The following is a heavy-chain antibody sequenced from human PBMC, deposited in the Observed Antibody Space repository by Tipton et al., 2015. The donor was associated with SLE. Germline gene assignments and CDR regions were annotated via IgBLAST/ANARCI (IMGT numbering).Heavy chain of an antibody. CDR3: ARVGVASYYDRSGYPLEYFQH. D-gene: IGHD3-22*01. J-gene: IGHJ1*01. V-gene: IGHV4-34*01. Sequence: TLSLTCAVYGGSFSGYYWSWIRQPPGKGLEWIGEINHSGSTNYNPSLKSRVTISVDTSKNQFSLKLSSVTAADTAVYYCARVGVASYYDRSGYPLEYFQHWGQGTLVTVSS. CDR1: GGSFSGYY. CDR2: INHSGST.